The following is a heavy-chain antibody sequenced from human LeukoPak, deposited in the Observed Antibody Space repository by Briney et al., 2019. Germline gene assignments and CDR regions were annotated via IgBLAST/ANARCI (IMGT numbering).Heavy chain of an antibody. CDR2: IGAYNGNT. D-gene: IGHD4-17*01. Sequence: ASVKVSCKASGYTFTSYGISWVRQAPGQGLEWMGWIGAYNGNTNYAQKLQGRVTMTTDTSTSTAYMELRSLRSDDTAVYYCARDGTTVTTGYYYYGMDVWGQGTTVTVSS. V-gene: IGHV1-18*01. CDR1: GYTFTSYG. CDR3: ARDGTTVTTGYYYYGMDV. J-gene: IGHJ6*02.